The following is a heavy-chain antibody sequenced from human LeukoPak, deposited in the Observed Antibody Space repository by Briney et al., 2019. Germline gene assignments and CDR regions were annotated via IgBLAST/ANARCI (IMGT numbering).Heavy chain of an antibody. CDR3: XXXPPRYGSGSFHFDF. Sequence: GGSLRLSCAASGFNFNAYSMAWVRQAPGKGLEWVSSISSSSSYIYYAYSVKGRFTISRDNAKNSLYVQMHSLRDEDTAVYYXXXXPPRYGSGSFHFDFWGQGTLVTVSS. CDR2: ISSSSSYI. J-gene: IGHJ4*02. CDR1: GFNFNAYS. D-gene: IGHD3-10*01. V-gene: IGHV3-21*01.